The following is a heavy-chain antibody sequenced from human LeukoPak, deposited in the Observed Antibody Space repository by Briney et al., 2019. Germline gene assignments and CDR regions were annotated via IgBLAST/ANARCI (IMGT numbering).Heavy chain of an antibody. CDR2: IRYDGSNK. CDR3: AKGHGHYGSGSYGY. V-gene: IGHV3-30*02. CDR1: GFTFSSYG. Sequence: GGSLRLSCAASGFTFSSYGVHWVRQAPGKGLEWVAFIRYDGSNKYYADSVKGRFTISRDNSKNTLYLQMNSLRAEDTAVYYCAKGHGHYGSGSYGYWGQGTLVTVSS. D-gene: IGHD3-10*01. J-gene: IGHJ4*02.